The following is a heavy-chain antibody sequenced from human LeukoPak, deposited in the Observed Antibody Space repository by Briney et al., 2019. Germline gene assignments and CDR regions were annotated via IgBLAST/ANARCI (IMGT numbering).Heavy chain of an antibody. D-gene: IGHD4-17*01. CDR1: GFTFSSYS. V-gene: IGHV3-21*01. Sequence: GGSLRLSCAASGFTFSSYSMNWVRQAPGKGLEWVSSISSSSSYIYYADSVKGRFTISRDNAKNSLYLQMNSLRAEDTAVYYCARANAGGDGDYDFDYWGQGTLVTVSS. CDR3: ARANAGGDGDYDFDY. J-gene: IGHJ4*02. CDR2: ISSSSSYI.